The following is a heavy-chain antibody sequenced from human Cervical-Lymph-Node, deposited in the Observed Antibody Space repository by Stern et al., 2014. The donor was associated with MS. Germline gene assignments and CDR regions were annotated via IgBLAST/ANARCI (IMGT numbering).Heavy chain of an antibody. J-gene: IGHJ3*02. Sequence: EVQLEESGGGLVQPGGSLRLSCAASGFPFSSYVMNWVRQAPGKGLEWVSAITASGGSTYYADSVKGRFTVSRDNSKNTVYLQLNSLRAEDTAVYYCARLGVVSDVFDIWGQGTLVPVSS. CDR1: GFPFSSYV. D-gene: IGHD3-10*01. CDR3: ARLGVVSDVFDI. V-gene: IGHV3-23*04. CDR2: ITASGGST.